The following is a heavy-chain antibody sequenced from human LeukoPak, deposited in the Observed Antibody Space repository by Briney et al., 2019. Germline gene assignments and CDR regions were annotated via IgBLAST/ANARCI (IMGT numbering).Heavy chain of an antibody. V-gene: IGHV4-34*01. J-gene: IGHJ4*02. CDR2: INRSGST. D-gene: IGHD2-21*02. CDR1: GGSLSYYY. CDR3: ARGGFYCGDDCYGAY. Sequence: SETLSLTCAVYGGSLSYYYWSWIRQSPEKGLEWIGEINRSGSTNYNPSLKSRVSISVDTSKNQFSLKLSSVTAADTAVYYCARGGFYCGDDCYGAYWGQGTLSPSPQ.